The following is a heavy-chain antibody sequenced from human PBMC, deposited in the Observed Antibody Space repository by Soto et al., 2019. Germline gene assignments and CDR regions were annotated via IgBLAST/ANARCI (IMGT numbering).Heavy chain of an antibody. CDR1: GCTFSSYR. Sequence: SVKVSCKASGCTFSSYRINCVRQAPGQGLEWVGGIVPIYRTADYAQKFQGRVTITADESARTSYMELRNLKSQDTAVYYCVRDSGAKLSSSWGQGTLVTVSS. D-gene: IGHD6-13*01. CDR2: IVPIYRTA. V-gene: IGHV1-69*13. CDR3: VRDSGAKLSSS. J-gene: IGHJ4*02.